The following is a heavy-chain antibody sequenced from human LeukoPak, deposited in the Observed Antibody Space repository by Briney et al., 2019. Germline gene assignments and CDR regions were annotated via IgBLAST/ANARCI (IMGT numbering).Heavy chain of an antibody. Sequence: SVKVSCKASGYTFPVYEIYWVRQASGQGLECMGWMNPYSNSTDSAQKFQGRLTMTSDISISTAYMELSSLGPEDTAVYFCARAKGKAGRYGMDVWGQGTTVIVSS. V-gene: IGHV1-8*01. CDR2: MNPYSNST. J-gene: IGHJ6*02. CDR1: GYTFPVYE. CDR3: ARAKGKAGRYGMDV.